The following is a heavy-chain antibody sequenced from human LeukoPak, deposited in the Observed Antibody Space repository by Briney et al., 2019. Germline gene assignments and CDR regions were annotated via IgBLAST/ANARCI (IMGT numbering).Heavy chain of an antibody. D-gene: IGHD1-26*01. CDR2: ISGSGGST. CDR1: GLTFSSYA. V-gene: IGHV3-23*01. CDR3: AKGGGKELPIDY. J-gene: IGHJ4*02. Sequence: GGSLRLSCAASGLTFSSYAMSWVRQAPGKGLEWVSAISGSGGSTYYADSVKGRSTISRDNSKNTLYLQMNSLRAEDTAVYYCAKGGGKELPIDYWGQGTLVTVSS.